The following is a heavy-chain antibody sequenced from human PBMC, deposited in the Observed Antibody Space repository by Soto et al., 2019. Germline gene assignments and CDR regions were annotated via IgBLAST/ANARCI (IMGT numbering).Heavy chain of an antibody. CDR1: GCTFSSSA. V-gene: IGHV3-23*01. Sequence: GGSLRLSCAASGCTFSSSAMRWVRHAPGNDLEWVSASSGCGGSTYSADSVKGRFTISSDNSKKTLYLQMHRLRPEDTTPYHCVRDYYYGSGNYYRADYYRYGMDVWGHGPTVTVSS. D-gene: IGHD3-10*01. CDR2: SSGCGGST. CDR3: VRDYYYGSGNYYRADYYRYGMDV. J-gene: IGHJ6*02.